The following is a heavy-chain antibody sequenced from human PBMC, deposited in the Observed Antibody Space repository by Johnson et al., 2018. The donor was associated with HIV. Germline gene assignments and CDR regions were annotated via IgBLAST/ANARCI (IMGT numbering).Heavy chain of an antibody. CDR3: AREGGVTMVDGVDI. D-gene: IGHD3-10*01. V-gene: IGHV3-9*01. CDR1: GFTFDDYA. CDR2: ISWNSGSI. Sequence: VQLVESGGGLVQPGRSLRLSCAASGFTFDDYAMHWVRQAPGKGLEWVSGISWNSGSIGYADSVKGRFTISRDNAKNSLYLQMNSLRAEDTAVYYCAREGGVTMVDGVDIWGQGTMVTVSS. J-gene: IGHJ3*02.